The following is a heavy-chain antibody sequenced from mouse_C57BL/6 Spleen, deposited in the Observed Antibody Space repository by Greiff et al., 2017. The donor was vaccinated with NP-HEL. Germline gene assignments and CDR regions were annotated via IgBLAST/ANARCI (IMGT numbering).Heavy chain of an antibody. CDR2: ISSGGDYL. CDR3: TREGLLYSLDY. D-gene: IGHD1-1*01. Sequence: EVKLVESGEGLVKPGGSLKLSCAASGFTFSSYAMSWVRQTPEKRLEWVAYISSGGDYLYYADTVKGRFTISRDNARNTLYLQMSSLKSEDTAMYYCTREGLLYSLDYWGQGTTLTVSS. J-gene: IGHJ2*01. V-gene: IGHV5-9-1*02. CDR1: GFTFSSYA.